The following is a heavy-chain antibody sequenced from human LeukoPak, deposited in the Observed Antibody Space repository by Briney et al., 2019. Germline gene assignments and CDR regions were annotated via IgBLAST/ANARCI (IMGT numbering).Heavy chain of an antibody. D-gene: IGHD5-18*01. CDR1: GYTFTGYY. J-gene: IGHJ4*02. CDR3: ARDRAWIQLWRALDY. V-gene: IGHV1-2*02. CDR2: INPNSGGT. Sequence: SVTVSCKASGYTFTGYYMHWVRQAPGQGLEWMGWINPNSGGTNYAQKFQGRVTMTRDTSISTAYMELSRLRSDDTAVYYCARDRAWIQLWRALDYWGQGTLGTVSS.